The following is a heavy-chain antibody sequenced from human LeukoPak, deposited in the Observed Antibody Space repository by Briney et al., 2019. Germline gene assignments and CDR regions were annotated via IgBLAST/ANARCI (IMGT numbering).Heavy chain of an antibody. D-gene: IGHD2/OR15-2a*01. Sequence: GGSLRLSCAASGFSLSRYWMSWVRQAPGKGLEWVANIGKDGTGNKYVDSVKGRFIISRDNAKNSVYLEMNSLRADDTAVYYCARDLDFYATDYWGQGALVTVSS. J-gene: IGHJ4*02. V-gene: IGHV3-7*01. CDR1: GFSLSRYW. CDR2: IGKDGTGN. CDR3: ARDLDFYATDY.